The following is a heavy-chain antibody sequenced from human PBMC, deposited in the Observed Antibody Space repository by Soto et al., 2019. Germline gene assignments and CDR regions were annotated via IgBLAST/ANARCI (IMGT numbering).Heavy chain of an antibody. J-gene: IGHJ6*02. CDR1: GFTFSSYG. CDR3: ARDGGFGGTQYYYGMDV. Sequence: PGGSLRLSCAASGFTFSSYGMHWVRQAPGKGLEWVAVIWYDGSNKYYADSVKGRFTISRDNSKNTLYLQMNSLRAEDTAVYYCARDGGFGGTQYYYGMDVWGQGTTVTVSS. CDR2: IWYDGSNK. D-gene: IGHD3-10*01. V-gene: IGHV3-33*01.